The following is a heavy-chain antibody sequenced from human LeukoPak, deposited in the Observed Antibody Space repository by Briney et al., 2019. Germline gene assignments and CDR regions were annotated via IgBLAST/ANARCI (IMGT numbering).Heavy chain of an antibody. Sequence: GGSLRLSCAASGFTFSSYSMNWVRQAPGKGLEWVSSISSSSSYIYYADSVKGRFTISRDNAKNSLYLQMNSLRAEDTAVYYCAREHIWSGYCGYWGQGTLVTVSS. CDR3: AREHIWSGYCGY. CDR1: GFTFSSYS. CDR2: ISSSSSYI. D-gene: IGHD3-3*01. J-gene: IGHJ4*02. V-gene: IGHV3-21*01.